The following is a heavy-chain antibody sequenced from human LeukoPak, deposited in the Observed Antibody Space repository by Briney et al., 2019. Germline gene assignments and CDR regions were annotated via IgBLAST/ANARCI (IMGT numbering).Heavy chain of an antibody. CDR3: ARGNVVLSYYYCMDV. CDR1: GYTFTSYG. J-gene: IGHJ6*03. V-gene: IGHV1-18*01. CDR2: ISAYNGNT. D-gene: IGHD4/OR15-4a*01. Sequence: ASVKVSCKASGYTFTSYGISWVRQAPGQGLEWMGWISAYNGNTNYAQKLQGRVTMTTDTSTSTAYMELRSLRPDDTAVYYCARGNVVLSYYYCMDVWGKGTTVTVSS.